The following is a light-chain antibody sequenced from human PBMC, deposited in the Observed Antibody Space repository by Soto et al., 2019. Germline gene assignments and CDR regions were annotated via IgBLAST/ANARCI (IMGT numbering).Light chain of an antibody. CDR1: QSVLYSSNNKNY. CDR2: WAS. CDR3: QQYDTTPRYT. J-gene: IGKJ2*01. Sequence: DIVMTQSPDSLAVSLGERATINCKSSQSVLYSSNNKNYLAWYQQKPGQPPKLLISWASSRESGVPDRFSGSGSGTDFTLTISSLQAEDVTVYYCQQYDTTPRYTFGQGTRLEIK. V-gene: IGKV4-1*01.